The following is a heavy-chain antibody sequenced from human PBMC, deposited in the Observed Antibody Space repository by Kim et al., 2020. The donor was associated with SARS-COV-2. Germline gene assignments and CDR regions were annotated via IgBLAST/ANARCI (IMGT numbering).Heavy chain of an antibody. CDR3: AREAYTAMVTPALWYFDL. J-gene: IGHJ2*01. D-gene: IGHD5-18*01. CDR1: GFTFSSYW. V-gene: IGHV3-7*03. CDR2: IKQDGSEK. Sequence: GGSLRLSCAASGFTFSSYWMSWVRQAPGKGLEWVANIKQDGSEKYYVDSVKGRFTISRDNAKNSLYLQMNSLRAEDTAVYYCAREAYTAMVTPALWYFDLWGRGTLVTVSS.